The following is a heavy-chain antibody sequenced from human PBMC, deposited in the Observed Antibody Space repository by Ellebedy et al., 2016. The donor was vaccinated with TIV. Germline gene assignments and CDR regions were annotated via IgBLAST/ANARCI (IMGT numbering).Heavy chain of an antibody. CDR2: INSDGSST. CDR3: ARDHPLGIENFDY. Sequence: PAGSLRLSCAASGFTFSSYWMHWVRQAPGKGLVWVSRINSDGSSTSYADSVKGRFTISRDNAKNTLYLQVNSLRAEDTAVYYCARDHPLGIENFDYWGQGTLVTVSS. J-gene: IGHJ4*02. V-gene: IGHV3-74*01. D-gene: IGHD7-27*01. CDR1: GFTFSSYW.